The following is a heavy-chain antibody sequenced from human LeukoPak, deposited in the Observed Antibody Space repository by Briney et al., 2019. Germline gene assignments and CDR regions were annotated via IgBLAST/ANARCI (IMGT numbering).Heavy chain of an antibody. CDR3: ATEFGYAVTSLDY. V-gene: IGHV4-61*02. D-gene: IGHD4-17*01. Sequence: SQTLSLTCTVSGGSISSGSYYWSWIRQPAGKGLEWIGRIYTSGSTHYNPSLKSRVTISVDTSRNQFSLKLSSVTAADTAVYYCATEFGYAVTSLDYWGQGTLVTVSS. CDR1: GGSISSGSYY. CDR2: IYTSGST. J-gene: IGHJ4*02.